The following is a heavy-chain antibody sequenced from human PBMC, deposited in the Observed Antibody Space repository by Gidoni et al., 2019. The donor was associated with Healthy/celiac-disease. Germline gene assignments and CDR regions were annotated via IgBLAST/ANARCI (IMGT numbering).Heavy chain of an antibody. CDR3: ANQLSIEDVEYYYGSPPSSGFDY. D-gene: IGHD3-10*01. CDR2: IYYSGST. CDR1: VGSISSRSYY. Sequence: QLQLQESGPGLVKPSETLSLTCTVSVGSISSRSYYWGWIRQPPGKGLEWIGSIYYSGSTYYNPSLKSRVTISVDTSKNQFSLKLSSVTAADTAVYYCANQLSIEDVEYYYGSPPSSGFDYWGQGTLVTVSS. J-gene: IGHJ4*02. V-gene: IGHV4-39*01.